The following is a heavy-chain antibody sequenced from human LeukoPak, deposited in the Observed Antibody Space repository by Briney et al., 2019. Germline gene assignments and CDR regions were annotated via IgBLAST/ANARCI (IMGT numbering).Heavy chain of an antibody. CDR2: INHSGST. D-gene: IGHD3-3*01. Sequence: SETLSLTCAVYGGSFSGYYWSWIRQPPGKGLEWIGEINHSGSTNYNPSLKSRVTISVDTSKNQFSLKLSSVTAADTAVYYCARLNGALRFGRLQDYWGQGTLVTVSS. J-gene: IGHJ4*02. CDR3: ARLNGALRFGRLQDY. V-gene: IGHV4-34*01. CDR1: GGSFSGYY.